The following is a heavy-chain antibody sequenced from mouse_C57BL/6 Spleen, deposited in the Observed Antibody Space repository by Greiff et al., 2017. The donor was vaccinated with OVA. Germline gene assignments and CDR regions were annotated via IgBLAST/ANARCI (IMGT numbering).Heavy chain of an antibody. CDR2: IYPGDGDT. D-gene: IGHD1-1*01. J-gene: IGHJ4*01. Sequence: VQLQQSGPELVKPGASVKISCKASGYAFSSSWMNWVKQRPGKGLEWIGRIYPGDGDTNYNGKFKGKATLTADKSSSTAYMQLSSLTSEDYAVYFYASGSYGSSYVWAMDYWGQGTSVTVSS. CDR3: ASGSYGSSYVWAMDY. CDR1: GYAFSSSW. V-gene: IGHV1-82*01.